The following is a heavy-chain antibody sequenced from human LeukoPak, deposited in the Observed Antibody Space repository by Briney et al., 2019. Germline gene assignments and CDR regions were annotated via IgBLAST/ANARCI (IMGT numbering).Heavy chain of an antibody. Sequence: GGSLRLSCAASGFTFSSYSMNWVRRAPGKGLEWVSSISSSSSYIYYADSVKGRFTISRDNAKNSLYLQMNSLRAEDTAVYYCARGYSSSWFPYYFDYWGQGTLVTVSS. D-gene: IGHD6-13*01. V-gene: IGHV3-21*01. CDR3: ARGYSSSWFPYYFDY. J-gene: IGHJ4*02. CDR1: GFTFSSYS. CDR2: ISSSSSYI.